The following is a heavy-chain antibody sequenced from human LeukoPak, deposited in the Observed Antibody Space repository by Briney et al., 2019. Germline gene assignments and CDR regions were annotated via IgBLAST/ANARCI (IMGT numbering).Heavy chain of an antibody. V-gene: IGHV3-23*01. CDR1: GFTFSSYA. D-gene: IGHD6-19*01. Sequence: GGSLRLSCAASGFTFSSYAMNWVRQAPGKGLEWVSGISDSGADTYYADSVKGRFTISRDNSKNTLYLQMNSLRAEDTAVYYCAHTGGSGWYSLVWFDYWGQGTLVTVSS. J-gene: IGHJ4*02. CDR2: ISDSGADT. CDR3: AHTGGSGWYSLVWFDY.